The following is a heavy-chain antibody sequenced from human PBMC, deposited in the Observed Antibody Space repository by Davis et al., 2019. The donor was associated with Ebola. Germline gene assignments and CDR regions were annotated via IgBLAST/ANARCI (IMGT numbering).Heavy chain of an antibody. CDR2: IKQDGSEK. CDR1: GFTLSTIW. Sequence: GGLLRPSFPAPGFTLSTIWLSWVRQAPGKGLEWVTNIKQDGSEKYYVDSVKGRFTISRDNDKNSLSLQMNGLRAEDTAVYYCARGPSTGSSFTYWGQGTLVTVSS. D-gene: IGHD2-15*01. J-gene: IGHJ4*02. CDR3: ARGPSTGSSFTY. V-gene: IGHV3-7*01.